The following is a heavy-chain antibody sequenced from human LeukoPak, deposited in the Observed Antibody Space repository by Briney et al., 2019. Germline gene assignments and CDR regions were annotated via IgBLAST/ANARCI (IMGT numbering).Heavy chain of an antibody. D-gene: IGHD2-15*01. Sequence: SENLFCKASGYIFTVYYMLGVRHPCGQGLVWMGWINPNSGGTNYAQKFQGRVTRTRQTSISTAYMERSRLRSDDTAVYYCARGVARDYYYYYYMDVWGKGTTVTVSS. CDR2: INPNSGGT. V-gene: IGHV1-2*02. CDR3: ARGVARDYYYYYYMDV. J-gene: IGHJ6*03. CDR1: GYIFTVYY.